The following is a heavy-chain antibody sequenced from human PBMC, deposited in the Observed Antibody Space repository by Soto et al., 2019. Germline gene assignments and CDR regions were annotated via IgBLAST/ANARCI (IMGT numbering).Heavy chain of an antibody. D-gene: IGHD1-26*01. V-gene: IGHV3-30-3*01. CDR1: GFTFSSYA. Sequence: GGSLRLSCAASGFTFSSYAMHWVRQAPGKGLEWVAVISYDGSNKYYADSVKGRFTISRDNSKNTLYLQMNSLRAEDTAVYYCARDHSGSYYFDYFDYWGQGTLVTVSS. J-gene: IGHJ4*02. CDR3: ARDHSGSYYFDYFDY. CDR2: ISYDGSNK.